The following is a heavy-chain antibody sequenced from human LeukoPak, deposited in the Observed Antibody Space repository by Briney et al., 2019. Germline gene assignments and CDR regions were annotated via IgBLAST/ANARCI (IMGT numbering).Heavy chain of an antibody. D-gene: IGHD6-6*01. CDR2: VDPNNGAT. V-gene: IGHV1-2*02. J-gene: IGHJ5*02. CDR1: GYMFTNYH. Sequence: ASLKVSCKTSGYMFTNYHVHWVRQAPGQGLEWMGWVDPNNGATNYARNLQGRVTMTRDTSVSTVYMELTRLTSDDTAVYYCTRALRHTSSSGWFDPWARDPWSPSPQ. CDR3: TRALRHTSSSGWFDP.